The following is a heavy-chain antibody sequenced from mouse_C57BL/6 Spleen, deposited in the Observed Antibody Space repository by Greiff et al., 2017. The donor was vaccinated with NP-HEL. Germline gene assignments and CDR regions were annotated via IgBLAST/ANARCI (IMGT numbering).Heavy chain of an antibody. D-gene: IGHD1-1*01. V-gene: IGHV1-52*01. CDR3: ARRYGSSPHWYFDV. J-gene: IGHJ1*03. CDR1: GYTFTSYW. CDR2: IDPSDSET. Sequence: QVQLQQSGAELVRPGSSVKLSCKASGYTFTSYWMHWVKQRPIQGLEWIGNIDPSDSETHYIQKFKDKATLTVDKSSSTAYMQLSSLTSEDSAVYYGARRYGSSPHWYFDVWGTGTTVTVSS.